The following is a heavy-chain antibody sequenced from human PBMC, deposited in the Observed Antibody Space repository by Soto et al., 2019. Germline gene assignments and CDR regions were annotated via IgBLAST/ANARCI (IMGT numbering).Heavy chain of an antibody. CDR1: GYTFISYG. Sequence: QLVQSGGEVKKPGASVQVSCKASGYTFISYGISWVRQAPGQGLEWVGWINAYPGKTKLAQKVQGRVPLTTDRSTTTAYLELRSLRSDDTAVYYCARDEQQLVRGLDYWGQGTLVSVSS. CDR3: ARDEQQLVRGLDY. J-gene: IGHJ4*02. CDR2: INAYPGKT. V-gene: IGHV1-18*01. D-gene: IGHD6-13*01.